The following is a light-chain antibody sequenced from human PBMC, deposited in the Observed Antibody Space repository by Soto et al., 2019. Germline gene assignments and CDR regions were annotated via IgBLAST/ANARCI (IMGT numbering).Light chain of an antibody. CDR2: TAS. J-gene: IGKJ1*01. Sequence: DIRITQSPSSRSASVGDRVTITCRASQSISSYLNWYQQKPGKAPKLLIYTASSLQSGVPSRFSGSGSGTDFTLTISSLQPEDFATYYCQQSYSTLWTFGQGTKLDIK. CDR3: QQSYSTLWT. CDR1: QSISSY. V-gene: IGKV1-39*01.